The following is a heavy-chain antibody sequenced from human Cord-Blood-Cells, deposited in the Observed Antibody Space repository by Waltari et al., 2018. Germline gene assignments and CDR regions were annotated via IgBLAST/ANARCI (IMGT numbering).Heavy chain of an antibody. CDR3: AREGIGYYYDSSGYYYFDY. D-gene: IGHD3-22*01. CDR1: GGSISSGGYY. J-gene: IGHJ4*02. V-gene: IGHV4-31*03. CDR2: IYYRGST. Sequence: QVQLQESGPGLVKPSQTLSLTCTVSGGSISSGGYYWSWSRQHPGKGLEWIGYIYYRGSTYYNPSLKSRVTISVDTSKSQFSLKLSSVTAADTAVYYCAREGIGYYYDSSGYYYFDYWGQGTLVTVSS.